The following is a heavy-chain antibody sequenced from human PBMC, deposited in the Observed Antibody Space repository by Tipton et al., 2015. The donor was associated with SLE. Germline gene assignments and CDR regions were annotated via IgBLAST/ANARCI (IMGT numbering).Heavy chain of an antibody. D-gene: IGHD3-22*01. V-gene: IGHV3-74*01. CDR3: ARTTYYYDSNPDY. CDR2: INSDGSST. Sequence: LSLTCAVYGGSFSSYWMHWVRQAPGKGLVWVSRINSDGSSTSYADSVKGRFTISRDNAKNTLYLQMNSLRAEDTAVYYCARTTYYYDSNPDYWGQGTLVTVSS. CDR1: GGSFSSYW. J-gene: IGHJ4*02.